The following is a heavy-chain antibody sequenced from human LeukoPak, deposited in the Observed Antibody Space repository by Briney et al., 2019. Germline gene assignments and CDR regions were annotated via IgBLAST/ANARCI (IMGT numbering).Heavy chain of an antibody. CDR2: MNPNSGNT. Sequence: ASVKVSCEASGYTFTSYDINWVRQAPGQGLEWMGWMNPNSGNTGYAQKFQGRATMTRNTSISTAYMELSSLRSEDTAVYYCAREVVPAAIVSRYYYYMDVWGKGTTVTVSS. J-gene: IGHJ6*03. CDR1: GYTFTSYD. D-gene: IGHD2-2*02. V-gene: IGHV1-8*01. CDR3: AREVVPAAIVSRYYYYMDV.